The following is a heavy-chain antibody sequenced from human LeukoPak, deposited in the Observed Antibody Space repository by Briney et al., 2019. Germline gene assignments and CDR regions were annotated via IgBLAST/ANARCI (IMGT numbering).Heavy chain of an antibody. Sequence: GGSLRLSCAGSGFNFSTYTMNWVRQAPGKGLEGLSSITHTSSSIYYADSMKGRFTISRDNAKSSLYLQMNSLRAEDTAIYYSAMTSVIHRVFDYWGQGTLVTVSS. CDR1: GFNFSTYT. D-gene: IGHD4-11*01. CDR3: AMTSVIHRVFDY. CDR2: ITHTSSSI. V-gene: IGHV3-21*01. J-gene: IGHJ4*02.